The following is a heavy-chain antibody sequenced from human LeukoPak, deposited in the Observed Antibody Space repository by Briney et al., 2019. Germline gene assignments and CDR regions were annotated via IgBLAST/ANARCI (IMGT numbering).Heavy chain of an antibody. CDR2: IYHSGST. D-gene: IGHD5-24*01. CDR3: ARGYEMASYYYYGMDV. Sequence: SETLSLTCTVSGGSISSGGYYWSWIRQPPGKGLEWIGNIYHSGSTYYNPSLKSRVTISVDTSKNQFSLKLSSATAADTAVYYCARGYEMASYYYYGMDVWGQGTTVTVSS. J-gene: IGHJ6*02. CDR1: GGSISSGGYY. V-gene: IGHV4-30-2*05.